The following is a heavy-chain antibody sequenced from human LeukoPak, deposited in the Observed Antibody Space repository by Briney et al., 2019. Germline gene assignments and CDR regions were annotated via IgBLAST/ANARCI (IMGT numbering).Heavy chain of an antibody. CDR3: ARRENYDSSGYLFDY. J-gene: IGHJ4*02. CDR1: GASISNYY. CDR2: MYFRGST. D-gene: IGHD3-22*01. Sequence: SETLSLTCTLSGASISNYYWSWIRQPPGKGREWIAFMYFRGSTNHNPSLQSRVTISVDPSQTQFSLRLSSVTAADTAIYYCARRENYDSSGYLFDYWGEGTLVTVCS. V-gene: IGHV4-59*08.